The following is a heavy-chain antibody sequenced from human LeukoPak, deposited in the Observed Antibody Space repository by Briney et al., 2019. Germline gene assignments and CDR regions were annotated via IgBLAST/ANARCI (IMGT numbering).Heavy chain of an antibody. Sequence: GRSLRLSCAASGFTFDDYAMHWVRQAPGKGLEWVSGISWNSGSIGYADSVKGRFTISRDNAKNSLYLQMNSLRAEDTALYYCAKASYCSGGSCYVDYWGQGTPVTVSS. CDR3: AKASYCSGGSCYVDY. V-gene: IGHV3-9*01. D-gene: IGHD2-15*01. CDR2: ISWNSGSI. J-gene: IGHJ4*02. CDR1: GFTFDDYA.